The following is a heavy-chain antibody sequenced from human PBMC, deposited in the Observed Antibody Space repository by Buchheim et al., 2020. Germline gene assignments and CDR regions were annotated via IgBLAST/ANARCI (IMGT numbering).Heavy chain of an antibody. D-gene: IGHD3-3*01. V-gene: IGHV4-59*01. CDR3: ARDFGVTHFDY. J-gene: IGHJ4*02. CDR1: AGSISTYY. Sequence: QVQLQESGPGLVKPSEPLSLTCPVSAGSISTYYWSWFRQPPGKGLEWIGYIYYSGSPNYTPSLQSRVTISLDTSKNPFSLKLSSVTAADTAVYYCARDFGVTHFDYWGQGTL. CDR2: IYYSGSP.